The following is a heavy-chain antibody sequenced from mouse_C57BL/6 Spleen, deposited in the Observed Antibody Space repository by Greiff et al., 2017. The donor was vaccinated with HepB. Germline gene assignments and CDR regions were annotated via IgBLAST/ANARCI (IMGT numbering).Heavy chain of an antibody. Sequence: EVKLMESGGGLVQPGGSLKLSCAASGFTFSDYGMAWVRQAPRKGPEWVAFISNLAYSIYYADTVTGRFTISRENAKNTLYLEMSSLRSEDTAMYYCARQGELGLDYWGQGTTLTVSS. J-gene: IGHJ2*01. CDR2: ISNLAYSI. D-gene: IGHD4-1*01. V-gene: IGHV5-15*01. CDR3: ARQGELGLDY. CDR1: GFTFSDYG.